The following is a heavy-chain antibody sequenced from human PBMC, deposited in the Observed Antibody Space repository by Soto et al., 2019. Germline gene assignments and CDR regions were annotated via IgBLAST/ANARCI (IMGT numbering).Heavy chain of an antibody. CDR3: AVPRTGLDP. J-gene: IGHJ5*02. Sequence: GGSLRLSCAASGFTCSGSAMHWVRQAPGKGLEWVGRIRSKSNNYATSYAASVKGRFTISREDSKNTTYLQMNSLRTEDTAMYYCAVPRTGLDPWGQGALVTVSS. CDR2: IRSKSNNYAT. D-gene: IGHD7-27*01. CDR1: GFTCSGSA. V-gene: IGHV3-73*01.